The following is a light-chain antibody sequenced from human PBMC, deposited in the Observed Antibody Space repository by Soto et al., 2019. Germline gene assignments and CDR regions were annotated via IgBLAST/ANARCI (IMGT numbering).Light chain of an antibody. CDR3: HHHKNYPLT. CDR1: EDIANS. V-gene: IGKV1-16*01. J-gene: IGKJ4*01. Sequence: DIQMTQSPSSLSASVGDRVTISCRASEDIANSLGWFRQKPGEAPKSLIYSAVRLHSGVPSRFSGRGSGTDFTLTISSLYPEDFATYYCHHHKNYPLTFGGGTKVDI. CDR2: SAV.